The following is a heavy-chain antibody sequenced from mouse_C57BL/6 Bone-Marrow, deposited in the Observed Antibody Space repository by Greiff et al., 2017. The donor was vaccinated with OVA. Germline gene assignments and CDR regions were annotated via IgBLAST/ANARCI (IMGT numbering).Heavy chain of an antibody. CDR3: TRGYSNYYAMDY. V-gene: IGHV1-15*01. D-gene: IGHD2-5*01. CDR1: GYTFTDYE. CDR2: IDPETGGT. J-gene: IGHJ4*01. Sequence: VQLQQPGAELVRPGASVKLSCKASGYTFTDYEMHWVKQTPVHGLEWIGAIDPETGGTAYNQKFKGKAILTADKSYSTAYMELRSLTSEDSSVYYGTRGYSNYYAMDYWGQGTSVTVSS.